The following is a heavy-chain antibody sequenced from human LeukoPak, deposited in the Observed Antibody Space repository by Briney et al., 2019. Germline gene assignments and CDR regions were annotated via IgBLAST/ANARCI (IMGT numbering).Heavy chain of an antibody. CDR3: ERGCSAIRCPADY. Sequence: PGGSLRLSCAASGFTLSNYWLHWVRQAPGEGLVWVSQISPDGNITPYADSVKGRFTISRDNSKNTLYLQMNALKAEDTAVYFCERGCSAIRCPADYWAKGSLDTVSS. J-gene: IGHJ4*02. CDR1: GFTLSNYW. V-gene: IGHV3-74*01. CDR2: ISPDGNIT. D-gene: IGHD2-15*01.